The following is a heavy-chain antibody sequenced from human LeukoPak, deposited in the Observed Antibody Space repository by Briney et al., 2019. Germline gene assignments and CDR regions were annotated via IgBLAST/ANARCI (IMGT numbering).Heavy chain of an antibody. CDR3: ARDNPIDYDSSGYLIDY. Sequence: ASVKVSCKASGYTFTSYAMNWVRQAPGQGLEWMGWINTNTGNPTYAQGFTGRFVFSLDTSVSTAYLEISSLKAEDTAVYYCARDNPIDYDSSGYLIDYWGQGTLVTVSS. V-gene: IGHV7-4-1*02. CDR2: INTNTGNP. J-gene: IGHJ4*02. CDR1: GYTFTSYA. D-gene: IGHD3-22*01.